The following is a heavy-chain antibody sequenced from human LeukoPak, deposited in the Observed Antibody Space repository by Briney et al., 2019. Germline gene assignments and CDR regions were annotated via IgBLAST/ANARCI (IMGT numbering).Heavy chain of an antibody. Sequence: ASVKVSCKASGYTFTSYYMHWVRQAPGQGLEWMGIINPSGGSTSYAQKFQGRVTMTRDTSTSTVYMELSSLRSEDTAVYYCARESDIVVVPAAMAMSPRQREFDYWGQGTLVTVSS. J-gene: IGHJ4*02. D-gene: IGHD2-2*01. CDR2: INPSGGST. CDR1: GYTFTSYY. V-gene: IGHV1-46*01. CDR3: ARESDIVVVPAAMAMSPRQREFDY.